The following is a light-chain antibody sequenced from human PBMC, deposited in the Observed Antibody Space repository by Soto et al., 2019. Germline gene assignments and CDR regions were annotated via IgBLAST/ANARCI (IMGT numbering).Light chain of an antibody. CDR1: QSVSSY. CDR2: DAS. V-gene: IGKV3-11*01. J-gene: IGKJ4*01. CDR3: QQRYNWPLT. Sequence: EIVLAQSPATLSLSPMELATLSFMASQSVSSYLAWYQQKPGQAPRLLIYDASSRATGIPARFGGSGSGTDFTLTISSLEPEDFAVYYCQQRYNWPLTFGGGTKVDIK.